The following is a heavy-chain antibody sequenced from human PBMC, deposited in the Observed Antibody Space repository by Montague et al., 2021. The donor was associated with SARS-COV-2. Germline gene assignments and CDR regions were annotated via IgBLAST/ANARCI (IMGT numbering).Heavy chain of an antibody. CDR1: GDSVSSYIAA. CDR3: ARDLYWAFDA. D-gene: IGHD2-8*02. J-gene: IGHJ3*01. Sequence: CAISGDSVSSYIAAWNWIRQAPPTGLEWLGRTQYTSTRDENYAVSVQSRITITADTYKNQFSLHLNSVTPEDTAVYYCARDLYWAFDAWGLGTTVTVSA. CDR2: TQYTSTRDE. V-gene: IGHV6-1*01.